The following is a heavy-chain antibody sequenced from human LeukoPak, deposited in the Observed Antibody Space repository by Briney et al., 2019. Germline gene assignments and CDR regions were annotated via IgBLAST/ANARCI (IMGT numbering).Heavy chain of an antibody. J-gene: IGHJ4*02. CDR3: ARAGLYSSSSALAADY. CDR1: GYTFTSYY. D-gene: IGHD6-6*01. CDR2: INPSGGST. Sequence: ASVKVSCKASGYTFTSYYMHWVRQAPGQGLEWMGIINPSGGSTSYAQKFQGRVTMTRDTSTSTVYMELSSLRPEDTAGYYCARAGLYSSSSALAADYWGQGTLVTVSS. V-gene: IGHV1-46*01.